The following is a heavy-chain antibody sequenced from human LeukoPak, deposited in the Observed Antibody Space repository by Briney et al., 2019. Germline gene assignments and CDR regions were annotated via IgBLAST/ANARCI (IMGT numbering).Heavy chain of an antibody. J-gene: IGHJ3*02. CDR2: IYYSGST. CDR3: GREGGGRQGGGAFDI. Sequence: SQTLSLTCTVSGGSISSGGYYWRWVRQHPGKGLEWVGYIYYSGSTYYNPSLKSRVTISVHTSKNRFSLNLSSVTVADTAVYYCGREGGGRQGGGAFDIWGQGTMVTISS. CDR1: GGSISSGGYY. V-gene: IGHV4-31*03. D-gene: IGHD2-15*01.